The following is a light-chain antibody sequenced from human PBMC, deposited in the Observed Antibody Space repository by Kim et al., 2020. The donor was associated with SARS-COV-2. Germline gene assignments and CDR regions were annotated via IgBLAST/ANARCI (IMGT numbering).Light chain of an antibody. Sequence: DIQMTQSPSSLSASVGDRVTITCQASQDISNYLNWYQQKPGKAPKLLIYDASNLETGVSSRFSGSGSGTDFTFTISSLQPEDIATYYCQQNDNLPSLTFGGGTKVEIK. CDR2: DAS. CDR1: QDISNY. V-gene: IGKV1-33*01. CDR3: QQNDNLPSLT. J-gene: IGKJ4*01.